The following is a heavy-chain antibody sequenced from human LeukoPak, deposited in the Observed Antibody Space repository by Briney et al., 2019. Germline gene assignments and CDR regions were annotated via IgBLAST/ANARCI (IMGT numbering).Heavy chain of an antibody. CDR1: GGTFSSYA. V-gene: IGHV1-69*05. J-gene: IGHJ4*02. D-gene: IGHD6-13*01. CDR2: IIPIFGTA. CDR3: AREGIAAAGRRTLDY. Sequence: SVKVSCKASGGTFSSYAISWVRQAPGQGLEWMGRIIPIFGTANYAQKFQGRVTITTDESASTAYMELSSLRSEDTAVYYCAREGIAAAGRRTLDYWGQGTLVTVSS.